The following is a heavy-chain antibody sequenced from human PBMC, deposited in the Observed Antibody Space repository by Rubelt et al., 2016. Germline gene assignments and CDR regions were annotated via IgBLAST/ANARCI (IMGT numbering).Heavy chain of an antibody. D-gene: IGHD6-13*01. V-gene: IGHV4-30-2*01. CDR2: IYHGGST. CDR3: ARHPGAATKVDY. Sequence: QLQLQESGSGLVKSSQTLSLTCVVSGGSMSSGSYSWSWIRQPPGKGLEWVGYIYHGGSTHYNPSLKSRLTISVDRSKNQFSLNLRSVTAADTAVYYCARHPGAATKVDYWGQGTLVTVAS. J-gene: IGHJ4*02. CDR1: GGSMSSGSYS.